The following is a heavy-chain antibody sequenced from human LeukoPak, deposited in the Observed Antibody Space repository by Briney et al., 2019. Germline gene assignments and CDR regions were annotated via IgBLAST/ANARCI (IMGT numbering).Heavy chain of an antibody. CDR2: VYYSGST. CDR1: GYSISSGDY. CDR3: ARSSTVTSPSTGYFDY. V-gene: IGHV4-38-2*01. Sequence: SETLSLTCAVSGYSISSGDYWGWIRQPPGKGLEWTGSVYYSGSTHYNPSLKSRVTISVDRSRNQFSLRLSSVTAADTAVYYCARSSTVTSPSTGYFDYWGQGTLATVSS. J-gene: IGHJ4*02. D-gene: IGHD4-17*01.